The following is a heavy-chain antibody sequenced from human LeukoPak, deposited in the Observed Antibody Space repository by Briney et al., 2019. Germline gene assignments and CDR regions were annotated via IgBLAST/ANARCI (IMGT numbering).Heavy chain of an antibody. V-gene: IGHV4-59*01. Sequence: PSETLSLTCTVSGGSITSYFWSWIRQPPGKGLEWIWYIYHSGTTNYNPSLKSRVTISVDTSKNQFSLKLTSVTAADTAVYYCAQKAPYSPAYSQDWGQGTLVTVSS. CDR1: GGSITSYF. CDR2: IYHSGTT. J-gene: IGHJ1*01. CDR3: AQKAPYSPAYSQD. D-gene: IGHD2-21*01.